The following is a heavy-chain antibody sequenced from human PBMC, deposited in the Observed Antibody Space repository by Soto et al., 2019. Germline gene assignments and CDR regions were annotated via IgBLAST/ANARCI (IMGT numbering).Heavy chain of an antibody. CDR1: GYTFSSYG. CDR3: ARDYYYGSGSYKFWFDP. D-gene: IGHD3-10*01. CDR2: ISAHNGNT. Sequence: ASVKVSCKASGYTFSSYGISWVRQAPGQGLEWMGWISAHNGNTNYAQKLQGRVIMTTDTSTTTAYMELRSLRSDDTAVYYCARDYYYGSGSYKFWFDPWGQGTLVTVSS. J-gene: IGHJ5*02. V-gene: IGHV1-18*01.